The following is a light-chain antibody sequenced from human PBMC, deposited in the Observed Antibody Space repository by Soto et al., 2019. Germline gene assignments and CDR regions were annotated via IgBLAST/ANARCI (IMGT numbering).Light chain of an antibody. CDR1: QNINGW. V-gene: IGKV1-5*01. CDR3: QQFWT. Sequence: DIQMTQSPSTLSASVGDRVTVTCRASQNINGWLAWYQQKPGKAPNLLISDTSILQSGVPSRFSGSGSRTEFTLTISSVPPDDFATYYCQQFWTFGQGTKVEIK. J-gene: IGKJ1*01. CDR2: DTS.